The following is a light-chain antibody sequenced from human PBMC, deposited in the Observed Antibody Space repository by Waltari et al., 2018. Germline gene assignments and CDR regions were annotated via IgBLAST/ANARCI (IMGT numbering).Light chain of an antibody. Sequence: EIVLTQSPGTLSLSPGERVTLSCRASQYITGSWMTWYHQKPGQAPRLLIYAASTRAPGGPDRFSGSGSGTDFTLTISRLEPEDSAIYYCQQYDGSVVTFGGGTKVEIK. J-gene: IGKJ4*01. CDR2: AAS. CDR3: QQYDGSVVT. V-gene: IGKV3-20*01. CDR1: QYITGSW.